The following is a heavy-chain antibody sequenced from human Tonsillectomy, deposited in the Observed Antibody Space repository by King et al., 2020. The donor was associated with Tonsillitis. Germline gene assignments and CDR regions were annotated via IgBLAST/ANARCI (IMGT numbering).Heavy chain of an antibody. CDR2: ISYDGSNK. CDR1: GFTFSSYA. V-gene: IGHV3-30*01. CDR3: ARGEGDSSGYYDAFDI. J-gene: IGHJ3*02. Sequence: QVQLVESGGGVVQPGRSLRLSCAASGFTFSSYAMHWVRQAPGKGLEWVAVISYDGSNKYYADSVKGRFTISRDNSKNTLYLQMNSLRVEDTAVYYCARGEGDSSGYYDAFDIWGQGTMVTVSS. D-gene: IGHD3-22*01.